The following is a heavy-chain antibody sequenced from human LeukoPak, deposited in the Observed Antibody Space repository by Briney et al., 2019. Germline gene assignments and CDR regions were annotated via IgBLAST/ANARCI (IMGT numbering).Heavy chain of an antibody. Sequence: GASLRLSWAASGFTFSSYAMSWVRQAPAKGLEWVSAISGSGGSTYYADSVKGRFTISRDNSKNTLYLQMNSLRAEDTAVYYCAKDSLYGDYVSFDYWGQGTLVTVSS. D-gene: IGHD4-17*01. J-gene: IGHJ4*02. CDR3: AKDSLYGDYVSFDY. V-gene: IGHV3-23*01. CDR2: ISGSGGST. CDR1: GFTFSSYA.